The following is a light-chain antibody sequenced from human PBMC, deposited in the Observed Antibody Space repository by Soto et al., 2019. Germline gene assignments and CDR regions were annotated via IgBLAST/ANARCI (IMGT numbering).Light chain of an antibody. CDR2: AAS. V-gene: IGKV1-39*01. J-gene: IGKJ4*01. CDR1: QSISSY. Sequence: DIQMTQSPSSLSASVGDRVTITCRASQSISSYLNWYQQKPGKAPKLLIYAASSLQSGVPSRFSGSGSGTDFTLTISSLQPEDFAVYYCQQRSDWPPLTFGGGTKVEMK. CDR3: QQRSDWPPLT.